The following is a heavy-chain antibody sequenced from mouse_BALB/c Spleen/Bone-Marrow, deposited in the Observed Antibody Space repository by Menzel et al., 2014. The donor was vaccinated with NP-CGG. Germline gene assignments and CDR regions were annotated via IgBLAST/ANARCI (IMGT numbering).Heavy chain of an antibody. J-gene: IGHJ4*01. CDR1: GFSLTGYG. D-gene: IGHD2-14*01. CDR3: ARDRYDGAMDY. Sequence: VQVVESGPGLVSPSQSLSITCTVSGFSLTGYGVNWVRQPPGKGLEWLGMIWGDGSTDYNSALKSRLSISKDNSKSQVFLKMNSLQTDDTARYYCARDRYDGAMDYWGQGTSVTVSS. CDR2: IWGDGST. V-gene: IGHV2-6-7*01.